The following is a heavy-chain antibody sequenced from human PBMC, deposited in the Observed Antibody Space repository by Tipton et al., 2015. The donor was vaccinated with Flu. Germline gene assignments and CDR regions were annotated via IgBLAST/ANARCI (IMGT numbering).Heavy chain of an antibody. CDR3: ARDGRGGAIPFDY. D-gene: IGHD3-16*01. CDR1: GGAFSGYY. J-gene: IGHJ4*02. CDR2: IYHSGST. V-gene: IGHV4-34*01. Sequence: TLSLTCAVYGGAFSGYYWTWIRQSPGKGLEWIGYIYHSGSTYYNPSLKSRVSISVDRSKNQFSLKLNSVTAADTAVYYCARDGRGGAIPFDYWGQGTLVTVSS.